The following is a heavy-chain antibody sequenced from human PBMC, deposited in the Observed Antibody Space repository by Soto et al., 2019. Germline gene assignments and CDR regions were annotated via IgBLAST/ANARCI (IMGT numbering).Heavy chain of an antibody. J-gene: IGHJ4*02. Sequence: GGSLRLSCATSGFAFSRHAMIWVRQTPGRGLEWLSSISNSDDTTYYAASVKGRFTISRDMSKSTLFLQMSSLRAEDTAVYYCAKGYADSDSWGQGTQVTVSS. D-gene: IGHD5-18*01. CDR2: ISNSDDTT. CDR3: AKGYADSDS. CDR1: GFAFSRHA. V-gene: IGHV3-23*01.